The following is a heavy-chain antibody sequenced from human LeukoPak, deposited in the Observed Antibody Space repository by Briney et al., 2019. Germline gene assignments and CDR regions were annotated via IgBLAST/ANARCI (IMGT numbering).Heavy chain of an antibody. Sequence: PGGSLRLSCAASGFTFSSYSMNWVRQAPGKGLEWVSYISSSSSTIYYADSVKGRFTISRDNAKNSLYLQMNSLRAEDTAVYYCAKGIQLWEGPWDYWGQGTLVTVSS. J-gene: IGHJ4*02. CDR3: AKGIQLWEGPWDY. V-gene: IGHV3-48*01. CDR1: GFTFSSYS. D-gene: IGHD5-18*01. CDR2: ISSSSSTI.